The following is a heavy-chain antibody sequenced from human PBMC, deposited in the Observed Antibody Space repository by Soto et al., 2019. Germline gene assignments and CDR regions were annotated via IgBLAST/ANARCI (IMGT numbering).Heavy chain of an antibody. CDR1: GYTFTSYN. D-gene: IGHD1-20*01. V-gene: IGHV1-46*01. CDR2: INPSGGGT. J-gene: IGHJ4*02. CDR3: ARVLTSTFDY. Sequence: QVQLVQSGAEVKKPGASVKVSCKASGYTFTSYNIHWVRQAPGQGLEWMGIINPSGGGTRYAQNFRGRVTMTRDTSTNTVYMEVSSLRSEDTAVYYCARVLTSTFDYWGQGTLVTVSS.